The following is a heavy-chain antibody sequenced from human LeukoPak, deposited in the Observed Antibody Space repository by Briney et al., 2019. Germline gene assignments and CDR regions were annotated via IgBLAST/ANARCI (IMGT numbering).Heavy chain of an antibody. CDR2: ISGSGGST. CDR1: GGSISSHY. V-gene: IGHV3-23*01. D-gene: IGHD3-22*01. CDR3: AKYDSPPFDY. Sequence: ETLSLTCTVSGGSISSHYWSWIRQPPGKGLEWVSAISGSGGSTYYADSVKGRFTISRDNSKNTLYLQMNSLRAEDTAVYYCAKYDSPPFDYWGQGTLVTVSS. J-gene: IGHJ4*02.